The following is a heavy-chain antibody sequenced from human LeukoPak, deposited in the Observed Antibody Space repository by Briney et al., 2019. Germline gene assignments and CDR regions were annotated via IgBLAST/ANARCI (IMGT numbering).Heavy chain of an antibody. D-gene: IGHD3-22*01. CDR1: GYTFTSYS. Sequence: ASVKVSCKASGYTFTSYSMHWVRQAPGQGLEWMGIINPSGGSTSYAQTFQGRVTMTGDTSTSTVHMELSSLRSEDTTIYYCARDSKGPYYYDSSGPDYWGQGTLVTVSS. J-gene: IGHJ4*02. V-gene: IGHV1-46*01. CDR2: INPSGGST. CDR3: ARDSKGPYYYDSSGPDY.